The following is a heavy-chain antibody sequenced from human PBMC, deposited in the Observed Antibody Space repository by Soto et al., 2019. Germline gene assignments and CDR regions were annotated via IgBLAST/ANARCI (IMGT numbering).Heavy chain of an antibody. Sequence: PSATLSLTCIFSGASISGKYWNWVRQPPGKGLGWIGLIFANGHTDYNPSLKRRGTMSVDASKNQFSLRLTPMTAADKAVYFCVASLAALVLNWLDPWGGGPLVTVSS. CDR3: VASLAALVLNWLDP. J-gene: IGHJ5*02. V-gene: IGHV4-4*07. D-gene: IGHD3-3*02. CDR2: IFANGHT. CDR1: GASISGKY.